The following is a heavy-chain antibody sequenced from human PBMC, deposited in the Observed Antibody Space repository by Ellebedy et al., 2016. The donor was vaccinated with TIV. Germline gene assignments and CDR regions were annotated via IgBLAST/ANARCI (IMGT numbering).Heavy chain of an antibody. CDR1: GGSISSYY. V-gene: IGHV4-59*08. CDR2: IYYSGST. J-gene: IGHJ4*02. D-gene: IGHD3-9*01. CDR3: ARSALGYDMLTGFLAGYFDY. Sequence: MPSETLSLTCTVSGGSISSYYWSWIRQPPGQGLEWIGYIYYSGSTNYNPSLKSRVTISVDTSKNQFSLKLSSVTAADTAVYYCARSALGYDMLTGFLAGYFDYWGQGTLVTVSS.